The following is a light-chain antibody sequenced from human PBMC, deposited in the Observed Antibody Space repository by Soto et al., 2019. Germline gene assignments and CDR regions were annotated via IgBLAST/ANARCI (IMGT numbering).Light chain of an antibody. V-gene: IGLV1-40*01. CDR2: DNN. J-gene: IGLJ2*01. CDR3: QSYDSILSVV. CDR1: SSNIGAGYD. Sequence: QSVLTQPPSVSGAPGQRVTISCTGSSSNIGAGYDVHWYQQLPGTAPKLVIYDNNNRPSGVPDRFSGSKSGTSASLAITGLQAEDEADYYCQSYDSILSVVFGGGTKLTVL.